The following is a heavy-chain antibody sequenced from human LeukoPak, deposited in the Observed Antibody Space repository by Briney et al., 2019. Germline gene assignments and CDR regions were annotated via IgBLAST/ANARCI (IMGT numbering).Heavy chain of an antibody. J-gene: IGHJ4*02. D-gene: IGHD3-3*01. V-gene: IGHV3-11*01. CDR2: ISSSGITT. Sequence: GGSLRLSCAASGFSLSNHYMSWIRQAPGKGLEWLSHISSSGITTHYADSVKGRFSISRDNAKTSLYLQINSLRAEDTAVYYCAKDSGSVLRFLQWLFPFDYWGQGTLVTVSS. CDR1: GFSLSNHY. CDR3: AKDSGSVLRFLQWLFPFDY.